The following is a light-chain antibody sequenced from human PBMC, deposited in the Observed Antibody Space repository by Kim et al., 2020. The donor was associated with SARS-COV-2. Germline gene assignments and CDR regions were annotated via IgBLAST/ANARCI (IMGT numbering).Light chain of an antibody. J-gene: IGLJ1*01. V-gene: IGLV2-14*04. CDR1: SSDVGGYNY. CDR2: DVS. CDR3: TSYTSSSTYV. Sequence: GQSINISCTGTSSDVGGYNYVSWYQQHPGKAPKVMIYDVSKRPSGVSNRFSGSKSGNTASLTISGLHAEDEADYYCTSYTSSSTYVFGTGTKVTVL.